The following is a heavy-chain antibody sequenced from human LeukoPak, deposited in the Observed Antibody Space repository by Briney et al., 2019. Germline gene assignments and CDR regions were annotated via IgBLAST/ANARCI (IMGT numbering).Heavy chain of an antibody. V-gene: IGHV3-30*02. J-gene: IGHJ4*02. CDR1: GFTFSSYG. CDR3: AFNRYSSGWYFDY. CDR2: IRYDGSNK. D-gene: IGHD6-19*01. Sequence: HGGSLRLSCAASGFTFSSYGMHWVRQAPGKGLEWVAFIRYDGSNKYYADSVKGRFTISRDNSKNTLYLQMNSLRAEDTAVYYCAFNRYSSGWYFDYWGQGTLVTVSS.